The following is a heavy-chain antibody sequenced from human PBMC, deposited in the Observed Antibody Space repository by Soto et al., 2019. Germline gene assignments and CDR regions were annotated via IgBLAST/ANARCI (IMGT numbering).Heavy chain of an antibody. CDR2: IYSDGTI. J-gene: IGHJ4*02. CDR3: ARDSISHGPGVNDY. D-gene: IGHD2-2*01. CDR1: GFTVSSSY. Sequence: EVQLVESGGGLIQPGGSLRLSCAASGFTVSSSYMSWVRQAPGKGLEWVSIIYSDGTIYYAEPVKGRFTISRDNSENTLFLQMTSLRAEDTAVYYCARDSISHGPGVNDYWGQGTLVTVSS. V-gene: IGHV3-53*01.